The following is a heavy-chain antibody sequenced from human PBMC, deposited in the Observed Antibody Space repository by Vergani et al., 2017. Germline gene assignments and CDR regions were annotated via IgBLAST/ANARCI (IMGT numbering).Heavy chain of an antibody. D-gene: IGHD2-21*01. J-gene: IGHJ6*03. CDR1: GGSISGNF. CDR3: ARASHCINCYSEGPNGPGYYYMDV. V-gene: IGHV4-4*07. Sequence: QVQLQESGPGLVKPSETLSLTCTVSGGSISGNFWSWIRQPAGKGLEYIGRMYTSGSTTYNPSLESRVTMSVDTSKNQFSLQLSSVTAADTAVYYCARASHCINCYSEGPNGPGYYYMDVWGKGTTVTVSS. CDR2: MYTSGST.